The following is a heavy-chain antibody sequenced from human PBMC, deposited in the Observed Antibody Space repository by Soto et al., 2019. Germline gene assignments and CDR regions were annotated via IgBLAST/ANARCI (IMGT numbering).Heavy chain of an antibody. CDR3: ARGRYSSSWYRVNYYYYYGMDV. J-gene: IGHJ6*02. CDR1: GGSFSGCY. D-gene: IGHD6-13*01. Sequence: PSETLSLTFAVYGGSFSGCYWSWIRPPPGKGLEWIGEINHSGSTNYNPSLKSRVTISVDTSKNQFSLKLSSVTAADTAVYYCARGRYSSSWYRVNYYYYYGMDVWGQGTTVTVSS. CDR2: INHSGST. V-gene: IGHV4-34*01.